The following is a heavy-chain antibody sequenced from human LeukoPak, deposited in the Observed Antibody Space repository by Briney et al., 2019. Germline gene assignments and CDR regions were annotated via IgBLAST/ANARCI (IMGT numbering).Heavy chain of an antibody. D-gene: IGHD3-10*01. CDR2: INSDGSST. CDR3: ARRRHYYYGSGSYYNYNWFDP. CDR1: GFTFSSYW. Sequence: PGGSLRLSCAASGFTFSSYWMHWVRQAPGKGLVWVSRINSDGSSTSYADSVKGRFTISRDNAKNTLYLQMNSLRAEDTAVYYCARRRHYYYGSGSYYNYNWFDPWGQGTLVTVSS. J-gene: IGHJ5*02. V-gene: IGHV3-74*01.